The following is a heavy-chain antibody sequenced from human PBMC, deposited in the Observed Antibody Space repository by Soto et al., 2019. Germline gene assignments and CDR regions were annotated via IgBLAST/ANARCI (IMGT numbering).Heavy chain of an antibody. Sequence: SETLSLTCTVSGGSISSYYWSWIRQPPGKGLEWIGYIYYSGSTNYNPSLKSRVTISVDTSKNQFSLKLSSVTAADTAVYYCARIPPTMYYYGSGSYYDYWGQGTLVTVSS. V-gene: IGHV4-59*08. J-gene: IGHJ4*02. CDR3: ARIPPTMYYYGSGSYYDY. CDR2: IYYSGST. D-gene: IGHD3-10*01. CDR1: GGSISSYY.